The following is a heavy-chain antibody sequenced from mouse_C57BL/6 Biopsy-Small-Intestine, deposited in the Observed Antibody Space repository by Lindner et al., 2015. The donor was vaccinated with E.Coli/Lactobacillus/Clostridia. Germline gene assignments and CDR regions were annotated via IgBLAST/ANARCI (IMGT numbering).Heavy chain of an antibody. CDR2: ISSGSSII. D-gene: IGHD1-1*01. V-gene: IGHV5-17*01. Sequence: VQLQESGGGLVKPGGSLKLSCAASGFTFSDYGMHWVRQAPEKGLEWVAYISSGSSIIYYADTMKGRFTISRDNAKNTLFLQMTSLRSEDTAMYYCARDGSSYVMDYWGQGTSVTVSS. CDR1: GFTFSDYG. CDR3: ARDGSSYVMDY. J-gene: IGHJ4*01.